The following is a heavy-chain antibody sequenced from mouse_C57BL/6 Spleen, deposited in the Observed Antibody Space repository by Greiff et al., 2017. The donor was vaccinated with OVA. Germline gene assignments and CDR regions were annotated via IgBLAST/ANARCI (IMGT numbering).Heavy chain of an antibody. V-gene: IGHV1-55*01. CDR1: GYTFTSYW. CDR3: ARWGYYYVSSSWFAY. J-gene: IGHJ3*01. Sequence: QVQLQQPGAELVKPGASVKMSCKASGYTFTSYWITWVKQRPGQGLEWIGDIYPGSGSTNYNEKFKSKATLTVDTSSSTAYMQLSSLTSEDSAVYYGARWGYYYVSSSWFAYWGQGTLVTVSA. D-gene: IGHD1-1*01. CDR2: IYPGSGST.